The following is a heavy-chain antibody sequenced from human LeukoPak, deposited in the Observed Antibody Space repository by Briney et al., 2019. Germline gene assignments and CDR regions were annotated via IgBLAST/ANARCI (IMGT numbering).Heavy chain of an antibody. V-gene: IGHV3-48*02. Sequence: GGSLRLSCAASGFTFSSYSMNWVRQAPGKGLEWVSYVSRSTSPMYYADSVKGRFTISRDNAKNSLYLQMNSLRDEDTAVYYCARDLVQLWSKDYWGQGTLVTVSS. J-gene: IGHJ4*02. D-gene: IGHD5-18*01. CDR2: VSRSTSPM. CDR1: GFTFSSYS. CDR3: ARDLVQLWSKDY.